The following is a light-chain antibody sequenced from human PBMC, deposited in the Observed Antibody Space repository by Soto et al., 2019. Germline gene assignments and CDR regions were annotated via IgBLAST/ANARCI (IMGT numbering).Light chain of an antibody. CDR2: GAS. J-gene: IGKJ2*01. V-gene: IGKV3-20*01. CDR1: RIGRSRF. Sequence: EFVLTQSPGTLSVSPGESATLSCTAIRIGRSRFLALYQHKPGQAPRLRMYGASNRSTGIPDRFSGTGSGTDFTLTISSPEPEHFAVYYCQQYGSSPYTFGLRTQMDIK. CDR3: QQYGSSPYT.